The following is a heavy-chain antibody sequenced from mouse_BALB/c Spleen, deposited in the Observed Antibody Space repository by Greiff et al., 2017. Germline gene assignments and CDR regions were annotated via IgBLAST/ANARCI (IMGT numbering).Heavy chain of an antibody. D-gene: IGHD3-1*01. J-gene: IGHJ3*01. CDR1: GFTFSSFG. CDR2: ISSGSSTI. Sequence: EVHLVESGGGLVQPGGSRKLSCAASGFTFSSFGMHWVRQAPEKGLEWVAYISSGSSTIYYADTVKGRFTISRDNPKNTLFLQMTSLRSEDTAMYYCARSGGRGFAYWGQGTLVTVSA. V-gene: IGHV5-17*02. CDR3: ARSGGRGFAY.